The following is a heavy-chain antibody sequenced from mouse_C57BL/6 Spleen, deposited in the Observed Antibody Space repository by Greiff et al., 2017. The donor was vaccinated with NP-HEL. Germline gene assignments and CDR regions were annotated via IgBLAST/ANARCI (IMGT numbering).Heavy chain of an antibody. V-gene: IGHV1-72*01. CDR2: IDPNSGGT. CDR1: GYTFTSYW. J-gene: IGHJ1*03. Sequence: QVQLQQPGAELVKPGASVKLSCKASGYTFTSYWMHWVKQRPGRGLEWIGRIDPNSGGTKYNEKFKSKATLTVDKPSSTAYMQLSSLTSEDSAVYYCASEDYYGSSYVWYFDVWGTGTTVTVSS. D-gene: IGHD1-1*01. CDR3: ASEDYYGSSYVWYFDV.